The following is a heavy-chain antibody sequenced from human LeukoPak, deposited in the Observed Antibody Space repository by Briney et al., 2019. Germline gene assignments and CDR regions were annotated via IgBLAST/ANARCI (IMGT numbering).Heavy chain of an antibody. J-gene: IGHJ3*02. Sequence: GSLRLSCADSGFTFSNAWMSWIRQPAGKGVQWIGRIYTSGSTNYNPSLKSRVTISVDTSKNQFSLKLSSVTAADTAVYYCARDGYNYRAFDIWGQGTMVTVSS. V-gene: IGHV4-4*07. CDR2: IYTSGST. D-gene: IGHD5-24*01. CDR1: GFTFSNAW. CDR3: ARDGYNYRAFDI.